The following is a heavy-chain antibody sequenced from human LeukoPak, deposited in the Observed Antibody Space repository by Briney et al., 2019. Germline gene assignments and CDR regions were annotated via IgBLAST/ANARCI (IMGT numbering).Heavy chain of an antibody. CDR3: AKEDSSSWLDY. Sequence: GGSLRLSCAASGFTFSSYGMHWVRQAPGKGLEWVAVISYDGSNKYYADPVKGRFTISRDNSKNTLYLQMNSLRAEDTAVYYCAKEDSSSWLDYWGQGTLVTVSS. D-gene: IGHD6-13*01. J-gene: IGHJ4*02. CDR1: GFTFSSYG. CDR2: ISYDGSNK. V-gene: IGHV3-30*18.